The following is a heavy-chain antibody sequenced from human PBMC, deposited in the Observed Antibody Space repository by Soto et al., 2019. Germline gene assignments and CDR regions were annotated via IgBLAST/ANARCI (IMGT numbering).Heavy chain of an antibody. CDR2: IYYSGST. Sequence: SETLSLPYTYSGGPLHRYYLSWIRQPPGKGMEWTGYIYYSGSTNYNPSLKSRVTISVDTSKNQFSPKLSSVTAADTAVYYCARLVGYDFWSGYQYNWFDPWGQGTLVTVSS. D-gene: IGHD3-3*01. J-gene: IGHJ5*02. CDR1: GGPLHRYY. CDR3: ARLVGYDFWSGYQYNWFDP. V-gene: IGHV4-59*08.